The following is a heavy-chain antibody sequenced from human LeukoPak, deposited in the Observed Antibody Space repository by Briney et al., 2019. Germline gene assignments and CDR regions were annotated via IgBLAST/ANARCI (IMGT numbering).Heavy chain of an antibody. CDR3: ATGDYGDYVFDY. J-gene: IGHJ4*02. CDR1: GYTFTIYY. V-gene: IGHV1-46*01. D-gene: IGHD4-17*01. CDR2: INPSGGST. Sequence: ASVKVSCKASGYTFTIYYMHWVRQAPGQGLEWMGIINPSGGSTSYAQKFQGRVTMTRDTSTNTVYMELSSLRSEDTAVYYCATGDYGDYVFDYWGQGTLVTVSS.